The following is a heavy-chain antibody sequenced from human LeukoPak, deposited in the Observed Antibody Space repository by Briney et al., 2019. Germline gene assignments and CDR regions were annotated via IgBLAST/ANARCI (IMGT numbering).Heavy chain of an antibody. CDR3: ARLVDTPSRGLNDAFDI. D-gene: IGHD2-15*01. CDR1: GGTFSSYA. V-gene: IGHV1-69*10. CDR2: IIPILGIA. Sequence: VKVSCKASGGTFSSYAISWVRQAPGQGLEWMGRIIPILGIANYAQKFQGRVTITADKSTSTAYMELSSLRSEDTAVYYCARLVDTPSRGLNDAFDIWGQGTMVTVSS. J-gene: IGHJ3*02.